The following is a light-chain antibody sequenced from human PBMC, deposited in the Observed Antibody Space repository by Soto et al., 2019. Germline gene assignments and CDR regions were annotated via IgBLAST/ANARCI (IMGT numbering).Light chain of an antibody. CDR1: SSDVGSYNR. CDR2: EVS. J-gene: IGLJ1*01. Sequence: QSALTQPPSVSGSPGQSVTIPCTGTSSDVGSYNRVSWYNLAPGTAPRLMIYEVSNRPSGVPDRFSGSKSGNTASLTISGLQAEDEADYYCASYTTHTARFVFGTGTKLTVL. CDR3: ASYTTHTARFV. V-gene: IGLV2-18*02.